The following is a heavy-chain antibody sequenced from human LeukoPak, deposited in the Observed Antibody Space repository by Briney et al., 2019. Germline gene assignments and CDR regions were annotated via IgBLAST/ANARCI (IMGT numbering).Heavy chain of an antibody. D-gene: IGHD2-2*01. J-gene: IGHJ6*03. CDR1: GFTFSSYS. Sequence: GGSLRHSRAASGFTFSSYSMSWVRQAPGEGGGWVSSIISISGYIYYADSVKGRFTISRDNAKKSRYLQMNSLRAEDTAVHYCASTRAPSNGRVSYYMAVWGKGTTVTVSS. CDR2: IISISGYI. V-gene: IGHV3-21*01. CDR3: ASTRAPSNGRVSYYMAV.